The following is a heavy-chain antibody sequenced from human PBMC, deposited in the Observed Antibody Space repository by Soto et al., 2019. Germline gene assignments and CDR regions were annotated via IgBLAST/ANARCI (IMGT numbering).Heavy chain of an antibody. V-gene: IGHV4-30-4*01. CDR2: ISYSGST. J-gene: IGHJ4*02. D-gene: IGHD5-18*01. Sequence: SETLSLTCTVSGGSISSGNYYWSWIRQPPGKGLEWIGFISYSGSTYYSLSLKSRVTISVDTSKYQFSLNLSFVTAADTAVYYCATMGTPATGLYYFDYWGQGTLVTSPQ. CDR1: GGSISSGNYY. CDR3: ATMGTPATGLYYFDY.